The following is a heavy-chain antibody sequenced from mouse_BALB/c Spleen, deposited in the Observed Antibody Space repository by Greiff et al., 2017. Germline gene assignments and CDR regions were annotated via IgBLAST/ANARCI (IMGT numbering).Heavy chain of an antibody. Sequence: QVQLKQSGAELAKPGDSVKMSCKASGYTFTSYWMHWVKQRPGQGLEWIGYINPSSGYTEYNQKFKDKATLTADKSSSTAYMQLSSLTSEDAADYYCAEGYYYGYEPFDYWGEGTTLTVSS. CDR3: AEGYYYGYEPFDY. V-gene: IGHV1-7*01. CDR2: INPSSGYT. D-gene: IGHD1-2*01. J-gene: IGHJ2*01. CDR1: GYTFTSYW.